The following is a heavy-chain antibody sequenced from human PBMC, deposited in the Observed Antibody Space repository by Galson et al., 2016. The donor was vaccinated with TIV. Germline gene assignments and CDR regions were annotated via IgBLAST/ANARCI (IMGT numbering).Heavy chain of an antibody. V-gene: IGHV4-34*01. Sequence: ETLSLTCAVYGGSLSGYYWSWIRQSPGKGLEWIGEINHLAITNYNPSLRSRVAISVDTSKNQFSLKVSSVTAADTAVYYCARYSNDEGDAYGFAYWGQGTLVTVSS. CDR1: GGSLSGYY. J-gene: IGHJ4*02. CDR2: INHLAIT. CDR3: ARYSNDEGDAYGFAY. D-gene: IGHD1-1*01.